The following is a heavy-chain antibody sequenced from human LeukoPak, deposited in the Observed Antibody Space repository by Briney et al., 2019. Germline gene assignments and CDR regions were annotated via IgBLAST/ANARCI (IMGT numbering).Heavy chain of an antibody. CDR1: GGSISSSSYY. J-gene: IGHJ4*02. Sequence: PSETLSLTCTVSGGSISSSSYYWGWIRQPPGKGLEWIGSIYYSGSTYYNPSLKSRVTISVDTSKNQFSLKLSSVTAADTAMYYCASGSSGWLEPYYFDYWGQGTLVTVSS. CDR3: ASGSSGWLEPYYFDY. CDR2: IYYSGST. D-gene: IGHD6-19*01. V-gene: IGHV4-39*01.